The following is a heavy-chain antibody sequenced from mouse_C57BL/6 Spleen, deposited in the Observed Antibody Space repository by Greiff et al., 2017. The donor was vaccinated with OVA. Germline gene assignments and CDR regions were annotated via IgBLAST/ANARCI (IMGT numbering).Heavy chain of an antibody. CDR1: GYTFTSYW. Sequence: QVQLQQPGAELVKPGASVKLSCKASGYTFTSYWMQWVKQRPGQGLEWIGEIDPSDSYTNYNQKFKGKATLTVDTSSSTAYMQLSSLTSEDSAVYYCARGGPGDYYAMDYWGQGTSVTVSS. J-gene: IGHJ4*01. CDR3: ARGGPGDYYAMDY. V-gene: IGHV1-50*01. CDR2: IDPSDSYT.